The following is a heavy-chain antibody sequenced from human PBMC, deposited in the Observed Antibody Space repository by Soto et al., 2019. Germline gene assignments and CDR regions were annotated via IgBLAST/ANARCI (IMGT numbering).Heavy chain of an antibody. Sequence: EASVKVSCKAPGYTFTSYDINWVRQATGQGLEWMGWMNPNSGNTGYAQKFQGRVTMTRNTSISTAYMELSSLRSEDTAVYYCARGIGELYYYYGMDVWGQGTTVTVSS. CDR3: ARGIGELYYYYGMDV. D-gene: IGHD1-26*01. CDR1: GYTFTSYD. J-gene: IGHJ6*02. CDR2: MNPNSGNT. V-gene: IGHV1-8*01.